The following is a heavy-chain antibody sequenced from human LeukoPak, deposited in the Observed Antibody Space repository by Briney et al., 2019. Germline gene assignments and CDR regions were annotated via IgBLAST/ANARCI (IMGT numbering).Heavy chain of an antibody. CDR3: ARTGSGWQPGDY. D-gene: IGHD6-19*01. CDR2: IKQDASEI. V-gene: IGHV3-7*05. J-gene: IGHJ4*02. Sequence: PGGSLRLSCAASGFTFTNFWMTWVRQAPGKGLEWVATIKQDASEIYYVDSVKGRFTISRDNAHNSLYLQMNTLSPEDTAVYYCARTGSGWQPGDYWGQGTLVTVSS. CDR1: GFTFTNFW.